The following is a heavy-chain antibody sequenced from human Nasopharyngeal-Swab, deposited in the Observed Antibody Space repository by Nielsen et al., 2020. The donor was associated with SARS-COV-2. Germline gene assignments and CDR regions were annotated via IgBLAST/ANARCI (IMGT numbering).Heavy chain of an antibody. CDR3: ARDVRFSSVDGTSYNGMDV. CDR2: INTNTGNP. V-gene: IGHV7-4-1*02. J-gene: IGHJ6*02. Sequence: ASVKVSCKASGYTFNKYVLNWVRQAPGQGLEWMGWINTNTGNPTYAQGFTGRYVFSLDTSVSTAYLQISSLDAGDTAVYYCARDVRFSSVDGTSYNGMDVWGQGTTVTVSS. CDR1: GYTFNKYV. D-gene: IGHD6-13*01.